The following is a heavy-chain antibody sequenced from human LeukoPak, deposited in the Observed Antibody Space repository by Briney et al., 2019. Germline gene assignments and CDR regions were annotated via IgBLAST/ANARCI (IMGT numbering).Heavy chain of an antibody. J-gene: IGHJ6*03. Sequence: GASVKVSCKASGYTFTGYYMHWVRQAPGQGLEWMGWINPNSGGTNYAQKFQGRVTMTRDTSISTAYMELSRLRSDDTAVYYCARGDYYYYYYYMDVWGKGTTVTISS. CDR1: GYTFTGYY. CDR3: ARGDYYYYYYYMDV. V-gene: IGHV1-2*02. CDR2: INPNSGGT.